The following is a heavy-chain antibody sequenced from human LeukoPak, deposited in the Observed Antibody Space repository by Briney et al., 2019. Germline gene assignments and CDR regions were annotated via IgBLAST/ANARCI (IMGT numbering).Heavy chain of an antibody. D-gene: IGHD6-19*01. CDR2: IYYSGST. CDR3: ARPSSGWQDSYYFDY. V-gene: IGHV4-39*01. Sequence: PSETLSLTCTVSGGSISSSSYYWGWIRQPPGKGLGWIGSIYYSGSTYYNPSLKSRVTISVDTSKNQFSLKLSSVTAADTAVYYCARPSSGWQDSYYFDYWGQGTLVTVSS. CDR1: GGSISSSSYY. J-gene: IGHJ4*02.